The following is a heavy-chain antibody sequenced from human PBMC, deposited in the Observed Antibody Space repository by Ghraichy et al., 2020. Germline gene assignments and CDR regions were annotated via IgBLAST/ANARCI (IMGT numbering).Heavy chain of an antibody. D-gene: IGHD3-22*01. J-gene: IGHJ1*01. CDR2: ISWNSGSI. CDR1: GFTFDDYA. CDR3: AKTYYYDSSGYYPDEYFQH. Sequence: LSLTCAASGFTFDDYAMHWVRQAPGKGLEWVSGISWNSGSIGYADSVKGRFTISRDNAKNSLYLQMNSLRAEDTALYYCAKTYYYDSSGYYPDEYFQHWGQGTLVTVSS. V-gene: IGHV3-9*01.